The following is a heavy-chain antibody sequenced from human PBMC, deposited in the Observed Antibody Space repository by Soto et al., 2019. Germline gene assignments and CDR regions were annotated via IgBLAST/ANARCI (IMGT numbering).Heavy chain of an antibody. Sequence: QVQLVESGGGVVQPGRSLRLSCAASGFTFSSYGMHWVRQAPGKGLEWVAVIWYDGSNKYYADSVKGRFTISRDNSKNPLYRQRNSLRAEDTSVYYCARAGVLVFGGGPLWYWGQGTLVTVSS. CDR3: ARAGVLVFGGGPLWY. CDR1: GFTFSSYG. D-gene: IGHD3-3*01. CDR2: IWYDGSNK. J-gene: IGHJ4*02. V-gene: IGHV3-33*01.